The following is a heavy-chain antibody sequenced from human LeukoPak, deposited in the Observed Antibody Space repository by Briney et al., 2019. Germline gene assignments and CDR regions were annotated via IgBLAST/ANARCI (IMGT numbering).Heavy chain of an antibody. CDR3: ARHPPQIGDILDYDSIPQGAFDI. CDR2: IIPIFGTA. D-gene: IGHD3-22*01. J-gene: IGHJ3*02. CDR1: GGTFSSYA. Sequence: GASVEVSCKASGGTFSSYAISWVRQAPGQGLEWMGGIIPIFGTANYAQKFQGRVTITADESTSTAYMELSSLRSEDTAVYYCARHPPQIGDILDYDSIPQGAFDIWGQGTMVTVSS. V-gene: IGHV1-69*13.